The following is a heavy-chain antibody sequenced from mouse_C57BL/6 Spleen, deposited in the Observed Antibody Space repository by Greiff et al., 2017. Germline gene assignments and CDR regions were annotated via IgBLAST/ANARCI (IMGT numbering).Heavy chain of an antibody. CDR3: ARGADY. J-gene: IGHJ4*01. V-gene: IGHV1-69*01. CDR2: IDPSDSYT. Sequence: QVQLQQPGAELVMPGASVKLSCKASGYTFTSYWMHWVKQRPGQGLEWIGEIDPSDSYTNYNQKVKGKSTLTVDKSSSTAYMQLSSLTSEDSAVYYCARGADYWGQGTAVTVSS. CDR1: GYTFTSYW.